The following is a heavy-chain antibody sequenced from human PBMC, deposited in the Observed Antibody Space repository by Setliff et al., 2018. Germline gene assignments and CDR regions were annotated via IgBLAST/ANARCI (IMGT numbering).Heavy chain of an antibody. CDR2: IYHSGST. J-gene: IGHJ3*02. CDR3: ARHDGRGGGLLWFGELLSDHDAFDI. D-gene: IGHD3-10*01. V-gene: IGHV4-38-2*02. CDR1: GGSISSYY. Sequence: SETLSLTCTVSGGSISSYYWGWIRQPPGKGLEWIGSIYHSGSTYYNPSLKSRVTISVDTSKNQFSLKLTSVTAADRAVYYCARHDGRGGGLLWFGELLSDHDAFDIWGQGTMVTVSS.